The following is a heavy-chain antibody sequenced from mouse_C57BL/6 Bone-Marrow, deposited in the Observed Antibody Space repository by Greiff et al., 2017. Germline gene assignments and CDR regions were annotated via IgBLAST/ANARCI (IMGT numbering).Heavy chain of an antibody. CDR1: GYAFSSSW. CDR2: IYPGDGDT. CDR3: ARSKDSYYFDY. J-gene: IGHJ2*01. Sequence: VQLQQSGPELVKPGASVKISCKASGYAFSSSWMNWVKQRPGKGLEWIGRIYPGDGDTNYNGKFKGKATLTADKSSSTAYMQLSSRTSEDSAVYFCARSKDSYYFDYWGQGTTLTVSS. V-gene: IGHV1-82*01.